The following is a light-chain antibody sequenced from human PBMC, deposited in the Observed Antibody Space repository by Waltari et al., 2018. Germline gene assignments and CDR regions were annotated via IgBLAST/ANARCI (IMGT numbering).Light chain of an antibody. Sequence: QSALTQPPSVSGSPGQSVTISCTGTSRDVGAYNYVSWYQQHTGKSPKLIIDEVGKRPAVVPDRFSGSKSGNTASLTISGLQAEDEADYYCCSHAGSSVVFGGGTKLTVL. CDR3: CSHAGSSVV. V-gene: IGLV2-11*01. CDR1: SRDVGAYNY. J-gene: IGLJ2*01. CDR2: EVG.